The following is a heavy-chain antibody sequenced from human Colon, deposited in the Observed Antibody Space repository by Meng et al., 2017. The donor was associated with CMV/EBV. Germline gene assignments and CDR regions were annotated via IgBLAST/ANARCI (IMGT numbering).Heavy chain of an antibody. CDR3: VRLYTRGWRFDL. Sequence: TVSGGSFISDNSYWAWIRQPPGKNLEWIATIRHTGNTFYNPSLRSRVTISVDTANSQFSLKLKSVNAADTAVFYCVRLYTRGWRFDLWGQGTMVSVSS. J-gene: IGHJ4*02. CDR1: GGSFISDNSY. V-gene: IGHV4-39*01. CDR2: IRHTGNT. D-gene: IGHD6-19*01.